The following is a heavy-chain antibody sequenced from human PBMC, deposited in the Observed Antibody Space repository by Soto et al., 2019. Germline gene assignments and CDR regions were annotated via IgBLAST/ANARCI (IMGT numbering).Heavy chain of an antibody. D-gene: IGHD2-8*01. V-gene: IGHV4-30-4*01. CDR1: CSYITSGDYH. Sequence: PSETLSLTCSVSCSYITSGDYHWTWIRQAPGKGLEWIGYISHSETTYYSPALKNRIIISSDFSMNQFSLRLNSVTAADTAVYFCAGFGVGDRDDKWGQGTLVTVSS. J-gene: IGHJ4*02. CDR2: ISHSETT. CDR3: AGFGVGDRDDK.